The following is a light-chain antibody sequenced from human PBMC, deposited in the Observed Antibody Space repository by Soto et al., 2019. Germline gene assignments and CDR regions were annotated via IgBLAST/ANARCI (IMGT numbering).Light chain of an antibody. CDR1: QSISSW. V-gene: IGKV1-5*03. J-gene: IGKJ1*01. Sequence: DIQMTQSPSTLSASVGDRVTITCRASQSISSWLAWYQQKPGKAPKLLIYKASSLESGVPSRFSGSGSWTEFTLTISSLQPDDFATYYCQQHNSYGTFGQGTKVEIK. CDR3: QQHNSYGT. CDR2: KAS.